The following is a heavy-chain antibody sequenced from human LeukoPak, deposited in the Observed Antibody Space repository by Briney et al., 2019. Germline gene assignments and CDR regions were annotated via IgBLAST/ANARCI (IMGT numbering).Heavy chain of an antibody. Sequence: PGGSLRLSCAASGFTFSSYWMHWVRQAPGKGLVWVSAIKSDGSSTTYADSVKGRFTISRDNAKNTLYLQMNSLRAEDTAVYYCARGIGYYYYGMDVWGQGTTVTVSS. D-gene: IGHD2-15*01. CDR3: ARGIGYYYYGMDV. J-gene: IGHJ6*02. CDR2: IKSDGSST. V-gene: IGHV3-74*01. CDR1: GFTFSSYW.